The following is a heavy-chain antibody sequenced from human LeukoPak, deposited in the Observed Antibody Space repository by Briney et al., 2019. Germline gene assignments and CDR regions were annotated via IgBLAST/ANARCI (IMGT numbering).Heavy chain of an antibody. V-gene: IGHV4-30-2*01. D-gene: IGHD1-26*01. CDR2: IYHSGST. CDR3: ARGDGGSYDYDAFDI. CDR1: GGSISSGGYS. J-gene: IGHJ3*02. Sequence: SETLSLTCAVSGGSISSGGYSWSWIRQPPGKGLEWIGYIYHSGSTYYNPSLKSRVTISVDRSKNQFSLKLGSVTAADTAVYYCARGDGGSYDYDAFDIWGQGTMVTVSS.